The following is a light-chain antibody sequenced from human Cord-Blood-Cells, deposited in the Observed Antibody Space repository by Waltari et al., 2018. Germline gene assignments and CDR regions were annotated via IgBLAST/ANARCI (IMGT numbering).Light chain of an antibody. V-gene: IGLV2-14*01. CDR3: SSYTSSSTWV. CDR1: SSGVGGCNH. CDR2: DVS. J-gene: IGLJ3*02. Sequence: QSALTQPASVSGSPGQSITISCTGTSSGVGGCNHVTWYQQHPGKAPKLMIYDVSNRPSGVSKRFSGSKSGNTASLTISGLQAEDEADYYCSSYTSSSTWVFGGGTKLTVL.